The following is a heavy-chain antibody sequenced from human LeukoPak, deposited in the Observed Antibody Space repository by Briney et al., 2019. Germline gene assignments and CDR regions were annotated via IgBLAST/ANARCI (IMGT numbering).Heavy chain of an antibody. CDR2: INPNSGGT. J-gene: IGHJ3*02. Sequence: ASVKVSCKASGYTFTGYYMHWVRQALGQGLEWMGWINPNSGGTNYAQKFQGRVTMTRDTSISTAYMELSRLRSEDTAVYYCARDKATNMKYDAFDIWGQGTMVTVSS. CDR1: GYTFTGYY. V-gene: IGHV1-2*02. CDR3: ARDKATNMKYDAFDI. D-gene: IGHD2/OR15-2a*01.